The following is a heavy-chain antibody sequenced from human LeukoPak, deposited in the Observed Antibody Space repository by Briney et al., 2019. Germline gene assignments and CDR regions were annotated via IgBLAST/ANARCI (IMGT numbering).Heavy chain of an antibody. CDR3: ARVVFDCSSTSCYDGGYNWFDP. CDR1: GFTFSSYA. J-gene: IGHJ5*02. V-gene: IGHV3-64*01. CDR2: ISSNGGST. D-gene: IGHD2-2*01. Sequence: GGSLRLSCAASGFTFSSYAMHWGRQAPGKGLEYVSAISSNGGSTYYANSVKGRFTISRDNSKNTLYLQMGSLRAEDMAVYYCARVVFDCSSTSCYDGGYNWFDPWGQGTLVTVSS.